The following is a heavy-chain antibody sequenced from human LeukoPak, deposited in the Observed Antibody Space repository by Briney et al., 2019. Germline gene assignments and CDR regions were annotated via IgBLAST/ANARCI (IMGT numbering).Heavy chain of an antibody. D-gene: IGHD3-9*01. Sequence: PGGSLRLSCAASGFTFSSYGMHWVRQAPGKGLEWVAVIWYDGSNKYYADSVKGRFTISRDNSKNTLYLQMNSLRAEDTAVYYCARGKRYFDWLSPSGIDYWGQGTLVTVSS. V-gene: IGHV3-33*01. J-gene: IGHJ4*02. CDR1: GFTFSSYG. CDR2: IWYDGSNK. CDR3: ARGKRYFDWLSPSGIDY.